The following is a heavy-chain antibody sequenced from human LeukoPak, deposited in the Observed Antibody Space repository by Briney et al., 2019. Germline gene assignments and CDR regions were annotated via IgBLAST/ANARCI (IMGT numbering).Heavy chain of an antibody. Sequence: QSGGSLSLSCAASGFTFSSYAMSWVRQAPGKGLEWVSAISGSGGSTYYADSVKGRFTISRDNSKNTLYLQMNSLRAEDTAVYYCAKKMTTAITFDYWGQGTLVTVSS. CDR1: GFTFSSYA. V-gene: IGHV3-23*01. D-gene: IGHD4-17*01. CDR2: ISGSGGST. J-gene: IGHJ4*02. CDR3: AKKMTTAITFDY.